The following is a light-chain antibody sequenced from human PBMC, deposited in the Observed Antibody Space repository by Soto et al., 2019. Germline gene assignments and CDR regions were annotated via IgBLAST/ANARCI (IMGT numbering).Light chain of an antibody. V-gene: IGKV3-15*01. CDR2: GAS. CDR3: QQYDDWPRT. CDR1: QSVSSS. J-gene: IGKJ1*01. Sequence: EIVMTQSPATLSVSPGERATLSCRASQSVSSSLAWYQQRPGQAPRLLIYGASIRATGIPARVSGSGSGTEFTLTISSLQSEDIAVYYWQQYDDWPRTFGQGTKVEIK.